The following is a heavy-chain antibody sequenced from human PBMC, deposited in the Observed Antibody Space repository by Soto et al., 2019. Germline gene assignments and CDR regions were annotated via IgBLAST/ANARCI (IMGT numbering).Heavy chain of an antibody. J-gene: IGHJ5*02. V-gene: IGHV4-4*07. Sequence: LSETLALTCSVSGGSMSKFYWSWFRKTAGKGLEWMGRVYATGTSDYNPSLRSRIAMSVDISKKTFSLRLRSVTAADTGVYYCVRDGSKTLRDCFDPWGQGILVT. D-gene: IGHD4-17*01. CDR3: VRDGSKTLRDCFDP. CDR1: GGSMSKFY. CDR2: VYATGTS.